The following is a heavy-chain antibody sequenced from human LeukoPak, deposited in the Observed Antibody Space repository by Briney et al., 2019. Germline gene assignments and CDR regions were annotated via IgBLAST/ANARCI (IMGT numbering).Heavy chain of an antibody. Sequence: GGSLRLSCAASGFTFSSYAMHWVRQAPGKGLEWVAVISYDGSNKYYADSVKGRFTISRDNSKNTLYLQMNSLRAEDTAVYYCARESGVLRYFDGYFDYWGQGTLVTVSS. D-gene: IGHD3-9*01. V-gene: IGHV3-30-3*01. CDR2: ISYDGSNK. CDR3: ARESGVLRYFDGYFDY. J-gene: IGHJ4*02. CDR1: GFTFSSYA.